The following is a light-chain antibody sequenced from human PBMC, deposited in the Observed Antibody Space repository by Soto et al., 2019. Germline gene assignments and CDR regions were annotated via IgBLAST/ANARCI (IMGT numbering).Light chain of an antibody. CDR1: QSVSSN. CDR2: GAS. V-gene: IGKV3D-15*01. CDR3: QQYSKWPLT. J-gene: IGKJ4*01. Sequence: EIVMTQSPATLSVSPGERATLSCRASQSVSSNLAWYQQKPGQAPRLLIYGASTRATGIPDRFSGIGSGTEFILTISSLQSEDFAVYYCQQYSKWPLTFGGGTKVDI.